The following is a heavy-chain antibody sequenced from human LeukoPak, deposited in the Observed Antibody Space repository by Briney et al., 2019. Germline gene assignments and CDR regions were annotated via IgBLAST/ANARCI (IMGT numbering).Heavy chain of an antibody. CDR1: GGSISSSSYY. J-gene: IGHJ5*02. V-gene: IGHV4-39*01. CDR3: AHQERLPTTLNCIDP. D-gene: IGHD4-11*01. Sequence: SETLSLTCSVSGGSISSSSYYCGWIRQPPGKGLEWIGSIYYSGGTYYNPSLKSRVTISVDTSKNQFSLKLSSVTAADTAVYYCAHQERLPTTLNCIDPWGQGTLVTVSS. CDR2: IYYSGGT.